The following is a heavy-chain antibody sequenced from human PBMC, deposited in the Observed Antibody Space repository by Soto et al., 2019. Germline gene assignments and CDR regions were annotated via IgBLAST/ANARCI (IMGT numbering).Heavy chain of an antibody. CDR1: GFTFSSNS. Sequence: PGGSLRLSCAASGFTFSSNSMSWVRQAPGKGLEWVSSISSGGSGIYYADSLKGRFTISRDNAKNSLYLQTNSLRAEDTAVYYCARRYCTNGVCPFDSWGQGTLVTVSS. D-gene: IGHD2-8*01. V-gene: IGHV3-21*01. CDR2: ISSGGSGI. CDR3: ARRYCTNGVCPFDS. J-gene: IGHJ4*02.